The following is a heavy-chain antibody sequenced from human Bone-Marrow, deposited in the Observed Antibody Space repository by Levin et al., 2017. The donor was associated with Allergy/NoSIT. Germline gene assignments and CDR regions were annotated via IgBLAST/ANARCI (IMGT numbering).Heavy chain of an antibody. J-gene: IGHJ3*02. CDR1: GGTFSSYA. D-gene: IGHD2-15*01. Sequence: PQASVKVSCKAFGGTFSSYAISWVRQAPGQGLEWMGGIIAIFGIGNYAQKFQGRVTITADESTTTAYMELSSLRSEDTAVYYCARSSPDCSGGSCYEPQGENAFDIWGQGTMVTVSS. CDR2: IIAIFGIG. V-gene: IGHV1-69*13. CDR3: ARSSPDCSGGSCYEPQGENAFDI.